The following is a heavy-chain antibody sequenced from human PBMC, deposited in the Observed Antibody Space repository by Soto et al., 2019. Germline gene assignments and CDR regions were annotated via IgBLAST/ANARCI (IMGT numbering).Heavy chain of an antibody. V-gene: IGHV3-33*01. CDR3: ASSIS. J-gene: IGHJ5*02. CDR2: IWYDGSNK. Sequence: QPGGSLRLSCEASGFIFSSYGMHWVRQAPGKGLEWVAVIWYDGSNKNYADSVKGRFTITRDNSKNTLYLQMNSLRVEDTAVYYCASSISWGQGTLVTVSS. CDR1: GFIFSSYG.